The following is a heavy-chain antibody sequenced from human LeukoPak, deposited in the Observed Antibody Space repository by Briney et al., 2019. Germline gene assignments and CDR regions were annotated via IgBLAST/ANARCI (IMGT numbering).Heavy chain of an antibody. D-gene: IGHD3-16*02. CDR2: IKQDGSEK. Sequence: GGSLRLSCAASGFTFSSYWMSWVGQAPGKGLEWVANIKQDGSEKYYVDSVKGRFTISRDNAKNSLYLQMNSLRAEDTAVYYCARENNDYVWGSYRYFNDYWGQGTLVTVSS. CDR1: GFTFSSYW. CDR3: ARENNDYVWGSYRYFNDY. V-gene: IGHV3-7*03. J-gene: IGHJ4*02.